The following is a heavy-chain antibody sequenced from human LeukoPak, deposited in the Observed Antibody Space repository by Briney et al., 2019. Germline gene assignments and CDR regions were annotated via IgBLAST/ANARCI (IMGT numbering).Heavy chain of an antibody. CDR2: IYSGDRT. J-gene: IGHJ4*02. V-gene: IGHV3-53*01. Sequence: GGSLRLSCVASGLSVRGSYMSWVRQAPGKGLEWVSVIYSGDRTYYADSVKGRFTISRDTSKNTLYLQMNSLRAEDTAVYYCARGDYYDSSGYTGKVRGFDYWGQGTLVTVSS. CDR1: GLSVRGSY. CDR3: ARGDYYDSSGYTGKVRGFDY. D-gene: IGHD3-22*01.